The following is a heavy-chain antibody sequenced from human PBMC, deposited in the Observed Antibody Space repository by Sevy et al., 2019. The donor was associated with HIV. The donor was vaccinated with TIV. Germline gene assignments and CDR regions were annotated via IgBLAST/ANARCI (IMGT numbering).Heavy chain of an antibody. J-gene: IGHJ4*02. Sequence: GESLKISCKSSGYSFTTYWIGWVRQMPGKGLEWMGIIYPGDSYTRYSPSFQGQVTISADKSIGTAYLQWSSLKASDTAMYYCARQDGHYYDSSLYWGQGTLVTVSS. CDR2: IYPGDSYT. CDR1: GYSFTTYW. CDR3: ARQDGHYYDSSLY. V-gene: IGHV5-51*01. D-gene: IGHD3-22*01.